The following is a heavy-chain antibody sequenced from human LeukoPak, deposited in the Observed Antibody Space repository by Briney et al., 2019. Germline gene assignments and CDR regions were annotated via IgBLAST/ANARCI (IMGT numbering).Heavy chain of an antibody. CDR3: SRDVSTAAGSSAFDM. CDR2: SRNKANGYTT. CDR1: GFTFNSYA. D-gene: IGHD6-13*01. Sequence: GGSLRLSCAASGFTFNSYAMSWVRQAPGKGLEWVGRSRNKANGYTTEYVASVKGRFTISRDDSKNSLYLQMNSLTTEDTAVYYCSRDVSTAAGSSAFDMWGQGTMVTVSS. V-gene: IGHV3-72*01. J-gene: IGHJ3*02.